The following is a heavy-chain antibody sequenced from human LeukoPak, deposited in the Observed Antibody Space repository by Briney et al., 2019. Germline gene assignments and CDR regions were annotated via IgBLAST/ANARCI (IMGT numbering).Heavy chain of an antibody. CDR2: ISGSVGRT. CDR3: AHHYYDSSLADY. J-gene: IGHJ4*02. D-gene: IGHD3-22*01. CDR1: GFTFSSYA. V-gene: IGHV3-23*01. Sequence: GGSLRLSCAASGFTFSSYAMSWVRQAPGKGLEWVSAISGSVGRTYYADSVKGRVTISRDNSKNTLYLQMNSLRAEDKAVYYCAHHYYDSSLADYWGQGTLVTVSS.